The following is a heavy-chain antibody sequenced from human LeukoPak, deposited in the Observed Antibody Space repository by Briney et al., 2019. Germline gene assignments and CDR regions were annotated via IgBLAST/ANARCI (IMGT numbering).Heavy chain of an antibody. V-gene: IGHV3-21*01. CDR1: GFTFSSYS. CDR3: ARVWSPPYTSSWPYYFDY. Sequence: GGSLRLSCAASGFTFSSYSMNWVRQAPGKGLEWVSSISSSSSYIYYADSLKGRFTISRDNAKNSLYLQMNSLRAEDTAVYFCARVWSPPYTSSWPYYFDYWGQGALVTVSS. J-gene: IGHJ4*02. CDR2: ISSSSSYI. D-gene: IGHD6-13*01.